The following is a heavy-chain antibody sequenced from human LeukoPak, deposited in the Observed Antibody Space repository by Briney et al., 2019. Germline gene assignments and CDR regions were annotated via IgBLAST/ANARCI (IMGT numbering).Heavy chain of an antibody. CDR2: ISSSSSYI. CDR3: ARDKSRTMVRGVIRTYYFDY. CDR1: GFTFSSYS. D-gene: IGHD3-10*01. V-gene: IGHV3-21*01. Sequence: GGSLRLSCAASGFTFSSYSMNWVRQAPEKGLEWVSSISSSSSYIYYADSVKGRFTISRDNAKNSLYLQMNSLRAEDTAVYYCARDKSRTMVRGVIRTYYFDYWGQGTLVTVSS. J-gene: IGHJ4*02.